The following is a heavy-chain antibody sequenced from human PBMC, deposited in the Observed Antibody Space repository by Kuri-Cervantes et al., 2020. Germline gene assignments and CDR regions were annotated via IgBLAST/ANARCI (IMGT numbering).Heavy chain of an antibody. CDR1: GGSITGYY. J-gene: IGHJ4*02. Sequence: SETLSLTCTVSGGSITGYYWNWIRQSPGKGLEWIGYIYYTGSANYNPSLKSRVTISVDTSKIQFSLKLSSVTAADTAVYYCARFYSSAWSFDYWGQGTLVTVSS. D-gene: IGHD6-19*01. CDR3: ARFYSSAWSFDY. V-gene: IGHV4-59*01. CDR2: IYYTGSA.